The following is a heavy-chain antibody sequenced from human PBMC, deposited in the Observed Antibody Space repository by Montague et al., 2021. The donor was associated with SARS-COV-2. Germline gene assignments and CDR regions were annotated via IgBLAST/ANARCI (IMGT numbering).Heavy chain of an antibody. CDR3: ARESGFLDAFDI. D-gene: IGHD1-14*01. CDR1: GGSISSGGYY. Sequence: TLSLTCTASGGSISSGGYYWSWIRQHPGKGLEWIGYIYYDGYTYYNPSLKSRVTISVDTSKNQFSLKLTSVTAADTAVYYCARESGFLDAFDIWGQGTMITVSS. J-gene: IGHJ3*02. CDR2: IYYDGYT. V-gene: IGHV4-31*03.